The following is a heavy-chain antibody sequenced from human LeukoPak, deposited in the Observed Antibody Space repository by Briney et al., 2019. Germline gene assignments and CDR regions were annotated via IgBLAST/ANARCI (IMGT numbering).Heavy chain of an antibody. CDR1: GGSFSGYY. CDR2: INHSGST. Sequence: SETLSLTCAIYGGSFSGYYWSWIRQPPGKGLEWIGEINHSGSTNYNPSLKSRVTISVDTSKNQFSLKLSSVTAADTAVYYCASIKTSRDGYNYNAFDIWGQGTMVTVSS. D-gene: IGHD5-24*01. J-gene: IGHJ3*02. V-gene: IGHV4-34*01. CDR3: ASIKTSRDGYNYNAFDI.